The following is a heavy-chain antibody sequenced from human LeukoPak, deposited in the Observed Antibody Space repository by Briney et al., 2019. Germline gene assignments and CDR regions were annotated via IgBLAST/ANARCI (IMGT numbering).Heavy chain of an antibody. V-gene: IGHV3-21*01. CDR2: ISSSSSYI. J-gene: IGHJ4*02. CDR3: ARVSSFCSSTSCYIFDY. CDR1: GFTFSSYS. Sequence: VGSLRLSCAASGFTFSSYSMNWVRQAPGKGLEWVSSISSSSSYIYYADSVKGRFTISRDNAKNSLYLQMNGLRAEDTAVYYCARVSSFCSSTSCYIFDYWGQGTLVTVSS. D-gene: IGHD2-2*02.